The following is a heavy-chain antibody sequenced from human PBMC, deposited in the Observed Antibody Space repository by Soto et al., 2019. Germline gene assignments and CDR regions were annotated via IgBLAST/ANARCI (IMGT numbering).Heavy chain of an antibody. Sequence: ASVKVSCKASGYTFTGYYMHWVRQAPGQGLEWMGWINPNSGGTNYAQKFQGWVTMTRDTSISTAYMELSRLRSDDTAVYYCARGIAAAGTIQYYMDVWGKGTTVTVSS. J-gene: IGHJ6*03. CDR1: GYTFTGYY. D-gene: IGHD6-13*01. V-gene: IGHV1-2*04. CDR2: INPNSGGT. CDR3: ARGIAAAGTIQYYMDV.